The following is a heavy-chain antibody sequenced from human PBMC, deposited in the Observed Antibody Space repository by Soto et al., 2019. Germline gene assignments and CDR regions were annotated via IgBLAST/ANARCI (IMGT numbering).Heavy chain of an antibody. J-gene: IGHJ6*02. CDR3: ARVQVATTYYGMDV. CDR2: INPNSGGT. V-gene: IGHV1-2*04. Sequence: ASVKVSCKASGYTFTGYYMHWVRQAPGQGLEWMGWINPNSGGTNYAQKFQGWVTMTRDTSISTAYMELSRLRSDDTTVYYCARVQVATTYYGMDVWGQGTTVTVSS. CDR1: GYTFTGYY. D-gene: IGHD5-12*01.